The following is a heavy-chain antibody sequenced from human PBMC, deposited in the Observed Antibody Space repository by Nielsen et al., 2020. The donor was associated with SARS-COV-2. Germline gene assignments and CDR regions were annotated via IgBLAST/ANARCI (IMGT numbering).Heavy chain of an antibody. V-gene: IGHV1-8*01. CDR3: ARERPHLGYSSSWFYYYGMDV. CDR1: GYTFTSYD. D-gene: IGHD6-13*01. J-gene: IGHJ6*02. CDR2: MNPNSGNT. Sequence: ASVKVSCKASGYTFTSYDINWVRQATGQGLEWMGWMNPNSGNTGYAQKFQGRVTMTRNTSISTAYMELSSLRSEDTAVYYCARERPHLGYSSSWFYYYGMDVWGQGTTVTVSS.